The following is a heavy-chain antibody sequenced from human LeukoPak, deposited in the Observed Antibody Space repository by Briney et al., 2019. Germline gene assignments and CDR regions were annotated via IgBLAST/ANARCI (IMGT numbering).Heavy chain of an antibody. CDR2: IWYDGDNK. D-gene: IGHD6-13*01. J-gene: IGHJ6*02. CDR3: ARDGIAAAGQYYCYGMDV. V-gene: IGHV3-33*01. CDR1: GFTFSSYG. Sequence: GGSLRLSCAASGFTFSSYGMHWVRQAPGKGLEWVAVIWYDGDNKYYADSVEGRFTISRDNSKNTLYLQMNSLRAEDTAVYYCARDGIAAAGQYYCYGMDVWGQGTTVTVSS.